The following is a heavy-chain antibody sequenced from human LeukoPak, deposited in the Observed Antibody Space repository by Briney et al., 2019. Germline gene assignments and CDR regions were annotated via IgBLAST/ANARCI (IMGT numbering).Heavy chain of an antibody. D-gene: IGHD4-17*01. CDR3: AREEYGDYVGY. Sequence: SETLSLTCAVYGGSFSGYYWSWIRQPPGKGLEWIGYVYYSGTTNYNPSLRSQVTISVDTSKNQFSLKLNSVTAADTAVYYCAREEYGDYVGYWGQGTLVTVAS. CDR2: VYYSGTT. CDR1: GGSFSGYY. V-gene: IGHV4-59*01. J-gene: IGHJ4*02.